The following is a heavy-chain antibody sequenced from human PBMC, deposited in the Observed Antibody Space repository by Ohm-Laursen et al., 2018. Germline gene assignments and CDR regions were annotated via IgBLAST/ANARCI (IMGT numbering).Heavy chain of an antibody. J-gene: IGHJ4*02. Sequence: SLRLSCAASGFTFSNYWMSWVRQAPGKGLEWVANIKQDGSEKYYVDSVTGRFTISRDNAKRSLYLHLDSLRAEDTAVYYCARSPPKITTFGVVIIFDFWGQGTLVTVSS. CDR3: ARSPPKITTFGVVIIFDF. CDR2: IKQDGSEK. CDR1: GFTFSNYW. V-gene: IGHV3-7*03. D-gene: IGHD3-3*01.